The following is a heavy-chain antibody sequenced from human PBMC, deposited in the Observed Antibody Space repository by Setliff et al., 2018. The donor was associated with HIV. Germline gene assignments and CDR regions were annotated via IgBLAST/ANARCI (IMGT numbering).Heavy chain of an antibody. V-gene: IGHV4-4*07. D-gene: IGHD2-15*01. J-gene: IGHJ5*02. Sequence: PSETLSLTCSVPGGSISNYYWTWIRQPAGKGLEWVGRIYTSGKANYNPSLKSRVTMSIDTSQNQFSLKLSSVTAADTAVYYCAREKGFGGATGWFDPWGQGTLVTSPQ. CDR3: AREKGFGGATGWFDP. CDR1: GGSISNYY. CDR2: IYTSGKA.